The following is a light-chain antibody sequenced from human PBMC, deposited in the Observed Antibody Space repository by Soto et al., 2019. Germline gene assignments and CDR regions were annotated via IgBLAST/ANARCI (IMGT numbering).Light chain of an antibody. V-gene: IGLV2-14*01. Sequence: QSALTQPASVSGSPGQSITISCTGTSSDVGGSKYVSWYQQLPGKAPRLMIYEVSNRPSGVSNRFSGSKSGNTASLTVSGLQAEDEADYYCRSFSSSSTLYVFGTGTKVTVL. CDR2: EVS. CDR1: SSDVGGSKY. J-gene: IGLJ1*01. CDR3: RSFSSSSTLYV.